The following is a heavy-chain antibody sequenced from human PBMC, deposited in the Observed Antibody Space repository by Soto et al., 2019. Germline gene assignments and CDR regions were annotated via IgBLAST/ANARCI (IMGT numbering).Heavy chain of an antibody. D-gene: IGHD3-9*01. CDR3: AGDCGFPRPRSGIEILADGGMAV. CDR1: GFTITDYY. Sequence: QVQLVESGGGLVKPGGSLRLSCAASGFTITDYYMSWIRQAPGKGLEWVSFIGGGGYIVYADSVKGRFTISWDNAKCYQHLETNIQSGAGTASYYCAGDCGFPRPRSGIEILADGGMAVCGQGATFTVSS. CDR2: IGGGGYIV. J-gene: IGHJ6*02. V-gene: IGHV3-11*01.